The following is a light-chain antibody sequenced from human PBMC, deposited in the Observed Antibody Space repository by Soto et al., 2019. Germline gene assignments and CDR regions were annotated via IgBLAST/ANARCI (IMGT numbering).Light chain of an antibody. CDR1: QSISSK. CDR3: QQYNSWTTIT. V-gene: IGKV3-15*01. J-gene: IGKJ5*01. Sequence: EIVMTQSPATLSVSPGERATLSCRASQSISSKLGWYQQRPGQAPRLLIYGASTRATGIPARFSGSGSATEFTLTISSLQSEDSAVYYCQQYNSWTTITFGQGTRLEIK. CDR2: GAS.